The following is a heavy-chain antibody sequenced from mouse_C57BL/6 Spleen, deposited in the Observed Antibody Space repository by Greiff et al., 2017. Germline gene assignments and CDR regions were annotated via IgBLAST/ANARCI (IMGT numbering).Heavy chain of an antibody. CDR3: ARRDGPYWYFDV. CDR2: IDPSDSYT. J-gene: IGHJ1*03. CDR1: GYTFTSYW. D-gene: IGHD2-3*01. V-gene: IGHV1-59*01. Sequence: VKLQQPGAELVRPGTSVKLSCKASGYTFTSYWMHWVKQRPGQGLEWIGVIDPSDSYTNYNQKFKGKATLTVDTSSSTAYMQLSSLTSEDSAVYYCARRDGPYWYFDVWGTGTTVTVAS.